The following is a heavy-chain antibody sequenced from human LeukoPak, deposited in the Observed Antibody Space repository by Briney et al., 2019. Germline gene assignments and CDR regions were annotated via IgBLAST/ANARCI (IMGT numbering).Heavy chain of an antibody. D-gene: IGHD6-13*01. J-gene: IGHJ4*02. CDR3: ARDLRYSSSWYVDY. CDR2: INPNSGGT. CDR1: GYTFTGYY. Sequence: ASVKVSCKASGYTFTGYYMHWVRQAPGQGLEWMGWINPNSGGTNYAQKFQGRVTMTRDTSISTAYMELSSLRSEDTAVYYCARDLRYSSSWYVDYWGQGTLVTVSS. V-gene: IGHV1-2*02.